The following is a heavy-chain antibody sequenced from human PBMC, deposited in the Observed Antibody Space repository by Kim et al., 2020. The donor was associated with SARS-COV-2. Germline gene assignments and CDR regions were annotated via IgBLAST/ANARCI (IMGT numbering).Heavy chain of an antibody. J-gene: IGHJ6*02. CDR3: ARMGSGSVYYYGMDV. V-gene: IGHV3-21*01. CDR2: ISSSSSYI. D-gene: IGHD3-10*01. CDR1: GFTFSSYS. Sequence: GGSLRLSCAASGFTFSSYSMNWVRQAPGKGLEWVSSISSSSSYIYYADSEKGRFTISRDNAKNSLYLQMNSLRAEDTAVYYCARMGSGSVYYYGMDVWGQGTTVTVSS.